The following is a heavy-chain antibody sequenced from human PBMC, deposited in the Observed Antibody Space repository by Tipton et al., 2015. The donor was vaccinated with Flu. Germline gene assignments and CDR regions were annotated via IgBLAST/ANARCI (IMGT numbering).Heavy chain of an antibody. Sequence: TLSLTCSVSGGSIGSGGYYWRWIRQHPGKGLEWIGYIYFSGSTDYNPSLKSRVTISVDTSKNQFSLTLSSVTAADTAVYYCVRGLEAAAGSWGQNWFDPWGQGTLVTVSS. D-gene: IGHD6-13*01. V-gene: IGHV4-31*03. CDR3: VRGLEAAAGSWGQNWFDP. CDR1: GGSIGSGGYY. CDR2: IYFSGST. J-gene: IGHJ5*02.